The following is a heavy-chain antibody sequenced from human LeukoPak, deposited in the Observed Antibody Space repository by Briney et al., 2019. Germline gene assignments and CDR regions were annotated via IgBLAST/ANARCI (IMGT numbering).Heavy chain of an antibody. V-gene: IGHV3-23*01. CDR1: GFTFSSYG. CDR2: ISGSGGST. J-gene: IGHJ4*02. CDR3: ARADWDTAMIDY. Sequence: GGSLRLSCAASGFTFSSYGMSWVRQAPGKGLEWVSAISGSGGSTYYADSVKGRFTISRDDAKNSPYLQMNSLRAEDTAVYYCARADWDTAMIDYWGQGTLVTVSS. D-gene: IGHD5-18*01.